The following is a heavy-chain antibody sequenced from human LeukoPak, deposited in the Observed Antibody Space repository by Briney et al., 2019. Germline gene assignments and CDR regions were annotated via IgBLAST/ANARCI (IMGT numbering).Heavy chain of an antibody. CDR2: ISSSSSYV. D-gene: IGHD3-16*02. V-gene: IGHV3-21*01. Sequence: GGSLRLSCAASGFTFSSYSMNWVRQAPGKGLEWVSSISSSSSYVYYADSVKGRFTISRDNAKNSLYLQMNSLRAEDTAVYYCAREDLYDYVWGSYRWLDYWGQGTLVTVSS. J-gene: IGHJ4*02. CDR1: GFTFSSYS. CDR3: AREDLYDYVWGSYRWLDY.